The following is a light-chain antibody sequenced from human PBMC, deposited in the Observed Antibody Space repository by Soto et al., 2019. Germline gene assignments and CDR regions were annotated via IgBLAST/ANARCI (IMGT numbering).Light chain of an antibody. V-gene: IGKV3-20*01. J-gene: IGKJ1*01. CDR1: HSVSRTY. CDR3: QQYGSAPRT. CDR2: DAS. Sequence: EIVLTQSPGTLSLSPGERATLSCRASHSVSRTYLAWYQQKXGQAPRXLIYDASSRETGIPDRCSGSGAGTECTLTISRLEPEDFEVDACQQYGSAPRTFGQGTKVDIK.